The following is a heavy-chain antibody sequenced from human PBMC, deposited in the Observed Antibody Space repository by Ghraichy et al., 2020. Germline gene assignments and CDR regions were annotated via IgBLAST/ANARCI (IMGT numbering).Heavy chain of an antibody. V-gene: IGHV3-21*01. D-gene: IGHD2-15*01. CDR1: GFTFSSYS. CDR3: ARDGRYCSGGSCYFTV. Sequence: GGSLRLSCAASGFTFSSYSMNWVRQAPGKGLEWVSSISSSSSYIYYADSVKGRFTISRDNAKNSLYLQMNSLRAEDTAVYYCARDGRYCSGGSCYFTVWGQGTLVTVSS. CDR2: ISSSSSYI. J-gene: IGHJ4*02.